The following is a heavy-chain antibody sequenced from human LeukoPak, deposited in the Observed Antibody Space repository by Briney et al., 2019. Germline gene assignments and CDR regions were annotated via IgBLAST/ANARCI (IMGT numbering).Heavy chain of an antibody. V-gene: IGHV3-23*01. CDR3: AKDRPNYYGSNGHYYRRDGDY. J-gene: IGHJ4*02. CDR1: GFTFSSYA. CDR2: TRGDGGAT. D-gene: IGHD3-22*01. Sequence: GGSLRLSCAASGFTFSSYAMSWVRQSAGKGLEWVSSTRGDGGATYYSNSVKGPFTISRNNSRNTLYLQMNSLRAEDSAVYYCAKDRPNYYGSNGHYYRRDGDYWGQGTLVTVSS.